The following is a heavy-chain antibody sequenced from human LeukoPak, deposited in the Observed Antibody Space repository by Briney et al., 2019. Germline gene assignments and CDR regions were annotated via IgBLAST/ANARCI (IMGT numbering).Heavy chain of an antibody. D-gene: IGHD2-15*01. CDR3: AKKVVAATIDL. V-gene: IGHV3-23*01. Sequence: GGTLRLSCAASGFTFSSYGMSWVRQAPGKGLEWVSAISGSSGSTYYADSVKGRFTISRDNSKNTLYLQMNSLRAEDTAVYYCAKKVVAATIDLWGRGTLVTVSS. CDR2: ISGSSGST. J-gene: IGHJ2*01. CDR1: GFTFSSYG.